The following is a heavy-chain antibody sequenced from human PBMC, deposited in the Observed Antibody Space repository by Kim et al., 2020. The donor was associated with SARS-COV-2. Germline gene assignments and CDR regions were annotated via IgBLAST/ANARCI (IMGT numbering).Heavy chain of an antibody. Sequence: YYTPSLKSRVTISVDTSKNQFSLKLSSVTAADTAVYYCVLYSSSRVSMDVWGQGTTVTVSS. D-gene: IGHD6-13*01. J-gene: IGHJ6*02. CDR3: VLYSSSRVSMDV. V-gene: IGHV4-39*01.